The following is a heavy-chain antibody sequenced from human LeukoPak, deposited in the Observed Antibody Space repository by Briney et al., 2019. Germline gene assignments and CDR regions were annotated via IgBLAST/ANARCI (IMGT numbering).Heavy chain of an antibody. J-gene: IGHJ4*02. D-gene: IGHD2-2*01. Sequence: SGPALVKPTQTLTLTCTFSGFSLSTTGVGVGWIRQPPGKALEWLALIYWDDDKRYRPSLNSRLTITKDTSKNQVVLTMTNMDPVDTATYYCSHRYCSSTNCRYYFDYWGQGTLVTVSS. V-gene: IGHV2-5*02. CDR3: SHRYCSSTNCRYYFDY. CDR1: GFSLSTTGVG. CDR2: IYWDDDK.